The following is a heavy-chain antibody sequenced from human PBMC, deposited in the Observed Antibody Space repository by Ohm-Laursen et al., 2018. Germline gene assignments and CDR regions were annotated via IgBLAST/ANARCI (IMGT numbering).Heavy chain of an antibody. J-gene: IGHJ5*02. Sequence: GSSVKVSCKASGYTFTSYGISWVRQAPGQGLEWMGWITAYNGNTNYAQKLQGRVTMTTDTSTSTAYMELRSLRSDDTAVYYCARAEEYCSTTSCMYNWFDPWGQGTLVTVSS. CDR1: GYTFTSYG. CDR3: ARAEEYCSTTSCMYNWFDP. D-gene: IGHD2-2*01. V-gene: IGHV1-18*01. CDR2: ITAYNGNT.